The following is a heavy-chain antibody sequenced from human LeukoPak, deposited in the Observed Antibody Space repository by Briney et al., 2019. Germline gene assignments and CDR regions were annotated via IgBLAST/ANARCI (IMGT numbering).Heavy chain of an antibody. J-gene: IGHJ4*02. D-gene: IGHD6-6*01. CDR1: GFTFSSYS. CDR3: ARDQGSSSGFDY. V-gene: IGHV3-21*01. CDR2: ISSSSSYI. Sequence: PGGSLRLSCAASGFTFSSYSMNWVRQAPGKGLEWVSSISSSSSYIYYADSVKGRFTISRDNAKNSLYLQMNSLSAEDTAVYYCARDQGSSSGFDYWGQGTLVTVSS.